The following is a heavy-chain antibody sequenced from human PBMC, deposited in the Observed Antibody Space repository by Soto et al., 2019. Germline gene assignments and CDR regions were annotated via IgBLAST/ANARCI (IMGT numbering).Heavy chain of an antibody. D-gene: IGHD3-10*01. Sequence: GGPLRLSCAASGFSFGGYALSWFRQAPGKGLEWVSTISGSDGKTFYADAVKGRFSISRDTSQNTLYLQMNSLRADDTSIYYCARWSSLDYWRQGTRVIVS. CDR3: ARWSSLDY. CDR2: ISGSDGKT. CDR1: GFSFGGYA. J-gene: IGHJ4*02. V-gene: IGHV3-23*01.